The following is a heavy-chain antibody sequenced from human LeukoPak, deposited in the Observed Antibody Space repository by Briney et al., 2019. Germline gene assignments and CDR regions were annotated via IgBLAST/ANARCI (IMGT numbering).Heavy chain of an antibody. CDR3: ARDPGNY. Sequence: ASVKVSCKASGLTFSNYGITWVRQAPGQGLEWVGWISAYDGNTNYAQKFQGRVTMTTDTSTSTAHMELRSLRSDDTAVYYCARDPGNYWGQGTLVTVSS. CDR2: ISAYDGNT. D-gene: IGHD1-14*01. V-gene: IGHV1-18*01. CDR1: GLTFSNYG. J-gene: IGHJ4*02.